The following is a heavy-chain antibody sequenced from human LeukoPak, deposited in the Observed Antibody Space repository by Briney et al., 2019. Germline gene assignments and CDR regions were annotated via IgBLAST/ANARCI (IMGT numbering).Heavy chain of an antibody. CDR1: GFTFSSYS. D-gene: IGHD1-1*01. V-gene: IGHV3-48*01. CDR3: AKLWTGTTSY. Sequence: PGGSLRLSCAASGFTFSSYSMNWVRQAPGKGLEWVSYISSSSSTIYYADSVKGRFTISRDNSKNTLYLQMNSLRAEDTAVYYCAKLWTGTTSYWGQGTLVTVSS. J-gene: IGHJ4*02. CDR2: ISSSSSTI.